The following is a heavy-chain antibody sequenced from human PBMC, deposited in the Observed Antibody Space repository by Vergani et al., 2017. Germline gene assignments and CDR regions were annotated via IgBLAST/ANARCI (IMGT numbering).Heavy chain of an antibody. V-gene: IGHV5-51*03. CDR2: IYPADSDT. D-gene: IGHD1-7*01. Sequence: EVELVQSGPEMRKPGESLKISCKGSEYSFGNYWIGWVRQMPGKGLEWMGIIYPADSDTRYSPSFQGQVTISADQSISTAFLQLDSLKASATALYYCAKTTTYPYPRGQGTLVTV. CDR3: AKTTTYPYP. CDR1: EYSFGNYW. J-gene: IGHJ5*02.